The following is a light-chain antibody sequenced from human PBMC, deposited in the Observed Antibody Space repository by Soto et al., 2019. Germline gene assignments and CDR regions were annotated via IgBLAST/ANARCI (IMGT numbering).Light chain of an antibody. CDR3: QQANNWPLT. Sequence: EIVMTQSPATLSVSPGEGATLSCRASQSVSSNLAWYQQEPGQAPRLRIYGASTRATGIPARFGGSGSGTEFTLTISSLQSEDLAVYYCQQANNWPLTFGGGTKVEIK. CDR1: QSVSSN. CDR2: GAS. J-gene: IGKJ4*01. V-gene: IGKV3-15*01.